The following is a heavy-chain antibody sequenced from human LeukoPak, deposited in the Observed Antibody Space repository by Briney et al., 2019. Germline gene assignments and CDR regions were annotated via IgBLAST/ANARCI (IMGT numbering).Heavy chain of an antibody. CDR3: ARAAVQGSIAAAGDAFDI. J-gene: IGHJ3*02. D-gene: IGHD6-13*01. CDR2: INPNSGGT. CDR1: GYTFTGYY. Sequence: ASVKVSCKASGYTFTGYYMHWVRQAPGQGLEWMGRINPNSGGTNYAQKFQGRVTMTRDTSISTAYMELSRLRSDDTAVYYCARAAVQGSIAAAGDAFDIWGQGTMVTASS. V-gene: IGHV1-2*06.